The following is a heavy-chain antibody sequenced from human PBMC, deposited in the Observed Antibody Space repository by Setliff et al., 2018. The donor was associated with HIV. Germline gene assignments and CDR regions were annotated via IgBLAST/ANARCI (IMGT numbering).Heavy chain of an antibody. D-gene: IGHD3-10*01. CDR1: GYIFLGYD. CDR2: IDVNKGNT. J-gene: IGHJ6*03. Sequence: ASVKVSCKASGYIFLGYDISWVRQAPGQGLEWMGWIDVNKGNTNYAEKFQGRVTMTTDTSTNTAYMEVRSLASDDTAVYYCARVISGLPHYMDVWGKGTTVTVSS. CDR3: ARVISGLPHYMDV. V-gene: IGHV1-18*04.